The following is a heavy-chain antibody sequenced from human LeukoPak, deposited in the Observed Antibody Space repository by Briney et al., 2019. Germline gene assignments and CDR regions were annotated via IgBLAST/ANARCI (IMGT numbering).Heavy chain of an antibody. CDR2: IHNSEST. J-gene: IGHJ4*02. CDR3: ARQVTFGYAFAYYFDY. CDR1: GGSISTSSYY. Sequence: SETLSLTCTVSGGSISTSSYYWGWIRQPPGKGLEWIGNIHNSESTYYNPSLKSRVTMSVDTSKNQFSLKLSSVTAADTAVYYCARQVTFGYAFAYYFDYWGQGSLVTVSS. V-gene: IGHV4-39*01. D-gene: IGHD5-18*01.